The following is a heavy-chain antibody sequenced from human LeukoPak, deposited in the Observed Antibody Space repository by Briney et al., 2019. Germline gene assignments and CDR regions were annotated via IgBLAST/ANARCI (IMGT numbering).Heavy chain of an antibody. V-gene: IGHV3-30*02. J-gene: IGHJ3*02. CDR1: GFTFSSYG. CDR3: ASGSYYGDGAFDI. D-gene: IGHD1-26*01. Sequence: GGSLRLSCAASGFTFSSYGMHWVRQAPGKGLEWVAFIRYDGSNKYYADSVKGRFTISRDNSKNTLYLQMNSLRAEDTAVYYCASGSYYGDGAFDIWGQGTMVTVSS. CDR2: IRYDGSNK.